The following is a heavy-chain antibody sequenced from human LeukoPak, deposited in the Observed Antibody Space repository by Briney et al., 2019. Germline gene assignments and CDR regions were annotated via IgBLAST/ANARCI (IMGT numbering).Heavy chain of an antibody. CDR1: GFTFNSYG. Sequence: PGRSLRLSCAASGFTFNSYGIHWVRQAPGKGLEWVAFIWYDGSNKYYADSVKGRFTISRDNSKNTLYLQMNSLRAEDTAVYYCAKDYRRRSELLWFGELYIPFDYWGQGTLVTVSS. J-gene: IGHJ4*02. CDR3: AKDYRRRSELLWFGELYIPFDY. V-gene: IGHV3-33*06. D-gene: IGHD3-10*01. CDR2: IWYDGSNK.